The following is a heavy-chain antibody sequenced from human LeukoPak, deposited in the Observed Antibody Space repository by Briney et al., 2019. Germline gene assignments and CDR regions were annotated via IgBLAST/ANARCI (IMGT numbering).Heavy chain of an antibody. J-gene: IGHJ4*02. CDR3: ARETYYDSSGYYYDYFDY. Sequence: GGSLRLSCAASGFTFSSYCMHWVRQAPGKGLEWVAVIWYDGSNKYYADSVKGRFTISRDNSKNTLYLQMNSLRAEHTAVYYCARETYYDSSGYYYDYFDYWGQGTLVTVSS. V-gene: IGHV3-33*01. CDR2: IWYDGSNK. D-gene: IGHD3-22*01. CDR1: GFTFSSYC.